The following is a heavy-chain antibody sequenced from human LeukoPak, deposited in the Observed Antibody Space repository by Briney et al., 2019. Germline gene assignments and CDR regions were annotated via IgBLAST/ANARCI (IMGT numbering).Heavy chain of an antibody. D-gene: IGHD4-11*01. V-gene: IGHV1-2*02. CDR2: INPNSGGT. CDR1: GYTFTGYY. J-gene: IGHJ4*02. CDR3: ARDPTYSNYVNFDY. Sequence: ASVTVSYQASGYTFTGYYMYWVRQAPGQGLEWMGWINPNSGGTNYAQKFQGRVTMTRDTSISTAYMELSRLRSDDTAVYYCARDPTYSNYVNFDYWGQGTMVTVSS.